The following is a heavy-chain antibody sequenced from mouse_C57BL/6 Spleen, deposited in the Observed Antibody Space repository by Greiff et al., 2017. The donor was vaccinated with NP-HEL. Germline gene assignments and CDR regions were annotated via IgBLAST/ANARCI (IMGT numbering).Heavy chain of an antibody. D-gene: IGHD1-1*01. CDR3: ARFPGSSPDYYAMDY. CDR2: IDPSDSET. J-gene: IGHJ4*01. CDR1: GYTFTSYW. V-gene: IGHV1-52*01. Sequence: QVQLQQPGAELVRPGSSVKLSCKASGYTFTSYWMHWVKQRPIQGLEWIGNIDPSDSETHYNQKFKDKATLTVDKSSSTAYMQLSSLTSEDSAVYYCARFPGSSPDYYAMDYWGQGTSVTVSS.